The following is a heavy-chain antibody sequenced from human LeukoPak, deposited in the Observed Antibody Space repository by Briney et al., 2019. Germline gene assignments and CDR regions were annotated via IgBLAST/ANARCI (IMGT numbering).Heavy chain of an antibody. CDR2: NYYSGNT. Sequence: SETLSLTCTVSGGSISSNSYYWVWIPQPPGQGREGIMSNYYSGNTYYNPSRKSPVTIPEDTSKNHLSLKLRPVAAADTAVYYCARLCLRQKWVVRREEYCFMDVWGKGTTVTISS. V-gene: IGHV4-39*07. CDR3: ARLCLRQKWVVRREEYCFMDV. J-gene: IGHJ6*03. CDR1: GGSISSNSYY. D-gene: IGHD6-19*01.